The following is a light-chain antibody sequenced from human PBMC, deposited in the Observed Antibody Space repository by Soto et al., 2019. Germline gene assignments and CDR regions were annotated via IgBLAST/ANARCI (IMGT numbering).Light chain of an antibody. CDR2: GAS. CDR1: QSISSK. J-gene: IGKJ5*01. Sequence: EIVMTQSPATLSVSPGERATLSCRASQSISSKLGWYQQRPGQAPRLLIYGASTRATGIPAGFSGSGSGTEFTLTISSLQSEDSAVYYCQQYNSWTTITFGQGTRLEIK. CDR3: QQYNSWTTIT. V-gene: IGKV3-15*01.